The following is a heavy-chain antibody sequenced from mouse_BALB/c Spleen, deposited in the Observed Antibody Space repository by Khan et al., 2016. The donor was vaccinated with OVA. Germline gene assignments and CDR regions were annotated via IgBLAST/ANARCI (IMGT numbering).Heavy chain of an antibody. Sequence: QVQLQQSGAELAKPGASVKMSCKASGYTFTTYWMHWVKQRPGQGLEWIGYINPTTGYTEYNQRFKDKATLTADKSSSTAYMQLSSLTSEDSAVYYCERRGLYGSVAYWGQGTLVTVSA. V-gene: IGHV1-7*01. D-gene: IGHD2-10*02. J-gene: IGHJ3*01. CDR3: ERRGLYGSVAY. CDR1: GYTFTTYW. CDR2: INPTTGYT.